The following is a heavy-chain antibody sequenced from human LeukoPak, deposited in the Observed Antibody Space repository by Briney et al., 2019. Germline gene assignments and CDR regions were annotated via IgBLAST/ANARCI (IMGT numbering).Heavy chain of an antibody. Sequence: SETLSLTCTVSGGSVSSSSYYWGWIRQPPGKGLEWIGSIYYSGSTYYNPSLKSRVTISVDTSKNQFSLKLSSVTAADTAVYYCARAKGGTDANYFDYWGQGTLVTVSS. CDR1: GGSVSSSSYY. J-gene: IGHJ4*02. CDR3: ARAKGGTDANYFDY. CDR2: IYYSGST. D-gene: IGHD1-14*01. V-gene: IGHV4-39*07.